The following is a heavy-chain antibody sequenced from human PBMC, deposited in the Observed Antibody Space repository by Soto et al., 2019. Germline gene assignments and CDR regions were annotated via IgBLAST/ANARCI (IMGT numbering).Heavy chain of an antibody. Sequence: QVQLQQWGAGLLKPSETLSLTCAVYGGSFSGYYWSWIRQPPGKGLEWIGEINHSGSTNYNPSLKSRVPRSVATSKNQFPRKLSSVTAADTAGYYCARGGYPLPPDYWGQGTLVTVSS. V-gene: IGHV4-34*01. D-gene: IGHD2-2*01. CDR2: INHSGST. CDR1: GGSFSGYY. CDR3: ARGGYPLPPDY. J-gene: IGHJ4*02.